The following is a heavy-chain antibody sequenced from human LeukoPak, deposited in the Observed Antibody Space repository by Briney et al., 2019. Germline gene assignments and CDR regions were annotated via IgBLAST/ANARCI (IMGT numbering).Heavy chain of an antibody. D-gene: IGHD3-3*01. Sequence: SQTLSLTCTVSGGSISSGGYYWSWIRQHPGKGLEWIGYIYYSGSTYYNPSLKSRVTISVDTSKNQFSLKLSSVTTADTAVYYCARGGASGFLYYYYYMDVWGKGTTVTVSS. J-gene: IGHJ6*03. V-gene: IGHV4-31*03. CDR1: GGSISSGGYY. CDR3: ARGGASGFLYYYYYMDV. CDR2: IYYSGST.